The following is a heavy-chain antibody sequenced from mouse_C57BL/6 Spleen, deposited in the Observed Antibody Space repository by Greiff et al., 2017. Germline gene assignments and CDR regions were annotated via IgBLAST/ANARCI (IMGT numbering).Heavy chain of an antibody. CDR2: IDPSDSYT. Sequence: QVQLQQSGAELVKPGASVKLSCKASGYTFTSYWMQWVKQRPGQGLEWIGEIDPSDSYTNYNQKFKGKATLTVDTSSSTAYMQLSSLTSEDSAVYYCARRHYYGNWGQGTTLTVSS. J-gene: IGHJ2*01. CDR3: ARRHYYGN. D-gene: IGHD1-1*01. V-gene: IGHV1-50*01. CDR1: GYTFTSYW.